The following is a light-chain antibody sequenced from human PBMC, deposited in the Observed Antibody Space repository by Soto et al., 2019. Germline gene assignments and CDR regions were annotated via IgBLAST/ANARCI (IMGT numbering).Light chain of an antibody. CDR3: SSYTSGSTYV. CDR1: SSDVGGYNY. Sequence: QSALTQPASVSGSPGQSIPISCTGTSSDVGGYNYVSWYQQHPGKAPKLIIYEVSNRPSGVSNRFSGSKSGNTASLTISGLQAEDEADYYCSSYTSGSTYVFGTGTKVTVL. V-gene: IGLV2-14*01. CDR2: EVS. J-gene: IGLJ1*01.